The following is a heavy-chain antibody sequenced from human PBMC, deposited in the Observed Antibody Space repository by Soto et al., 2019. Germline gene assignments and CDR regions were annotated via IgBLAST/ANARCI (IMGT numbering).Heavy chain of an antibody. V-gene: IGHV3-73*02. CDR3: TCGFYSSTAV. D-gene: IGHD5-12*01. CDR1: GFPFNVSA. J-gene: IGHJ6*04. CDR2: LRSKANNYAT. Sequence: EVQLVASGGGLVHPAGSLTLSCAASGFPFNVSAMHWVRQASGIGLEWVGRLRSKANNYATEFAASLKGKFNISRDDSKNTSYLQRDRMKTEERAVYYGTCGFYSSTAVWGAGNGVTVSS.